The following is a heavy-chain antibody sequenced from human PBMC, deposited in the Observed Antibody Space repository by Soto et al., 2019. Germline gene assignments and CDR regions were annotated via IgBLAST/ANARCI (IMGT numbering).Heavy chain of an antibody. J-gene: IGHJ4*02. Sequence: QVQLVQSGAEVKKPGSSVNVSCKASGGTFNTYAISWVRQAPGQGLEWMGGIIPICGTANYAQKFQGRVTITAYESTSTVYMELRSLRSEDTAIYYCAGDPVAVVAGTANLHQWGQGTLVTVSS. CDR2: IIPICGTA. CDR1: GGTFNTYA. V-gene: IGHV1-69*01. D-gene: IGHD2-15*01. CDR3: AGDPVAVVAGTANLHQ.